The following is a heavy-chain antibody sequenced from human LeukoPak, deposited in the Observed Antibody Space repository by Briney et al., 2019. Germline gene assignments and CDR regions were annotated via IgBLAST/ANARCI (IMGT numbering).Heavy chain of an antibody. CDR3: ARLNSGSYLDDY. V-gene: IGHV4-38-2*01. D-gene: IGHD1-26*01. J-gene: IGHJ4*02. Sequence: SETLSLTCAVSGYSISSGYYWGWIRQPPGKGLEWIGSIYPSGSTYYNPSLKSRVTISVDTSKNQSSLKLTSVTAADTAVYYCARLNSGSYLDDYWGQGTLVTVSS. CDR1: GYSISSGYY. CDR2: IYPSGST.